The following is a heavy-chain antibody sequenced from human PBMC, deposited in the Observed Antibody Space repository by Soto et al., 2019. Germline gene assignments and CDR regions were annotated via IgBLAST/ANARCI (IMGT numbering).Heavy chain of an antibody. J-gene: IGHJ4*02. V-gene: IGHV3-33*01. CDR1: GLTFSNYG. D-gene: IGHD3-10*01. CDR3: ATVDNYYGSVF. Sequence: QEQLVESGGGVVQPGGSLRLSCAGSGLTFSNYGFHWIRQAPGKGLEWVAVIWYDGNTKLYPDSVKGRFTISRDNSKNTVDLQMNSLRAEDTAVYYCATVDNYYGSVFWGQGTLVSVSS. CDR2: IWYDGNTK.